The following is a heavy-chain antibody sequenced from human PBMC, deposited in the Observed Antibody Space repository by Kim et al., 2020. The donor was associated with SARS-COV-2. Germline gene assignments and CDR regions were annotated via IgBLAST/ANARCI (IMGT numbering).Heavy chain of an antibody. Sequence: ASVKVSCKVSGYTFTKLYIHWVRQAPGQGLEWVGRFDPGDGDTTYAQKLQGRVTMTEDTSTDTAYMELSSLRSEDTAVYHCARGGFTGGWFDYW. CDR1: GYTFTKLY. V-gene: IGHV1-24*01. CDR3: ARGGFTGGWFDY. D-gene: IGHD3-10*01. CDR2: FDPGDGDT. J-gene: IGHJ5*01.